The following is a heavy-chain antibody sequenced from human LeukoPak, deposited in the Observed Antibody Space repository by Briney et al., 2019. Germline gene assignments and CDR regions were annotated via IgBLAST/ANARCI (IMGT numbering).Heavy chain of an antibody. V-gene: IGHV1-46*01. CDR2: INPSGGST. CDR3: ARASLSLLGFGEAFDAFDI. J-gene: IGHJ3*02. Sequence: ASVKVSCKASGYTFTSYYMHWVRQAPGQGLEWMGIINPSGGSTSYAQKFQGRVTMTRDTSTSTVYMELSSLRSEDTAVYYCARASLSLLGFGEAFDAFDIWGQGTMVTASS. D-gene: IGHD3-10*01. CDR1: GYTFTSYY.